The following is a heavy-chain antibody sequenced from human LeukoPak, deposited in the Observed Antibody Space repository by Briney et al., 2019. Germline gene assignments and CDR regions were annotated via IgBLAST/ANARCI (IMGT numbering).Heavy chain of an antibody. CDR3: AKSYVEVDN. D-gene: IGHD5-24*01. J-gene: IGHJ4*02. CDR1: GFTFSIYA. CDR2: IIGSDDST. Sequence: GGSLRLSCAASGFTFSIYAICWVRQAPGKGLEWVSGIIGSDDSTYYADSVKGRFIISRDNSKNALYLQMSSLRAGDRVVYYCAKSYVEVDNWGQGNLVTVSS. V-gene: IGHV3-23*01.